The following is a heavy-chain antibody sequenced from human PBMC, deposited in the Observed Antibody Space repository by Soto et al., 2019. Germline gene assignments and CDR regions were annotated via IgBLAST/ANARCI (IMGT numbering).Heavy chain of an antibody. D-gene: IGHD2-15*01. V-gene: IGHV3-23*01. Sequence: GGSLRLSCAASGFTFSSYAMSWVRQAPGKGLEWVSAISGSGGSTYYADSVKGRFTISRDNSKNTLYLQMNSLRAEDTAVYYCAKDSLQHCSGGSCSRYYYYYGMDVWGQGTTVTVSS. CDR2: ISGSGGST. CDR1: GFTFSSYA. CDR3: AKDSLQHCSGGSCSRYYYYYGMDV. J-gene: IGHJ6*02.